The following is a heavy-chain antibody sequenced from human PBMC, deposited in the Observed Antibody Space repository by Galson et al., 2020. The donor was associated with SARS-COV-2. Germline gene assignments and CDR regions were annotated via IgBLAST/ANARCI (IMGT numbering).Heavy chain of an antibody. D-gene: IGHD6-13*01. CDR1: GFTFSSSA. J-gene: IGHJ4*02. CDR2: ISYDGTRR. Sequence: GGSLRLSCRASGFTFSSSAMHWVRQAPGKGLEWVAIISYDGTRRYNLDSVKGRFTISRDNSKNTLFLQMDSLTTEDTAVYYCARGTDDYTSGWYDYWGQGTLVTVSS. V-gene: IGHV3-30*04. CDR3: ARGTDDYTSGWYDY.